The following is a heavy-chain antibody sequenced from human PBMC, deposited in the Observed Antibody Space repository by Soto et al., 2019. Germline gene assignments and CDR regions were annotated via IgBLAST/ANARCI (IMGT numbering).Heavy chain of an antibody. V-gene: IGHV3-72*01. J-gene: IGHJ6*03. CDR1: GFTFSDHY. Sequence: GGSLRLSCAASGFTFSDHYMDWVRQAPGMGLEWVGRSRNRAKSYTTEYAASVGGRFIISRDDSKNALYLQMNSLQTEDTAVYFCARATSPQYNSYMDVWGKGTTVTVSS. CDR2: SRNRAKSYTT. CDR3: ARATSPQYNSYMDV.